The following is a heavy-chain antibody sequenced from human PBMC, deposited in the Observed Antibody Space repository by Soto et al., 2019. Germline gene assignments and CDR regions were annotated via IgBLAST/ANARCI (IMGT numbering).Heavy chain of an antibody. V-gene: IGHV2-5*02. CDR2: IYWDDDK. J-gene: IGHJ4*02. Sequence: QITLKESGPTLVKPTQTLTLTCTFSGFSLTSRPVGVGWVRQPPGKALEGLAFIYWDDDKRYSPSLRRTLTVTKDASKYQVVLTLSNMDPVDTATYYCAHRGKYDGSWNEGVFDYWGQGILVTVSS. CDR1: GFSLTSRPVG. CDR3: AHRGKYDGSWNEGVFDY. D-gene: IGHD3-16*01.